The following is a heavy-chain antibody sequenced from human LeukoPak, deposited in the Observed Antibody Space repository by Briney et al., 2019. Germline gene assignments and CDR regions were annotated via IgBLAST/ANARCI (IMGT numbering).Heavy chain of an antibody. Sequence: GGSLRLSCAASGFTFSSYSMNWVRQAPGKGLEWVSSISSSSSYIYYADSVKGRFTISRDNAKNSLYLQMNSLRAEDTAVYYCARVDCSSTSCYPLYNWFDPWGQGTLVTVSS. J-gene: IGHJ5*02. D-gene: IGHD2-2*01. CDR1: GFTFSSYS. V-gene: IGHV3-21*01. CDR3: ARVDCSSTSCYPLYNWFDP. CDR2: ISSSSSYI.